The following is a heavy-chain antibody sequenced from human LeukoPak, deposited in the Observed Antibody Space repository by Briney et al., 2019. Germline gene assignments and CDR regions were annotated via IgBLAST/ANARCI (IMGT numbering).Heavy chain of an antibody. J-gene: IGHJ4*02. CDR2: INPGSGGT. Sequence: ASVKVSCTASGYTFIAYYMHWVRHAPGQGLEWMGWINPGSGGTNYAQKFQGRVTMTRDTSISTAYMELSELRSDDTAVYYCAGQKDPRPIDYWGQGTLITVSS. CDR3: AGQKDPRPIDY. CDR1: GYTFIAYY. V-gene: IGHV1-2*02.